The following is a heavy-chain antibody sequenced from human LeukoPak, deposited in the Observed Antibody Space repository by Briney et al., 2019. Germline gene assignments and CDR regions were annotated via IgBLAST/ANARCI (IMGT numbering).Heavy chain of an antibody. Sequence: PSETLSLTCAVYGGSFSGYYWSWIRQPPGKGLEWIGEINHSGSTNYNPSLKSRVTISVDTSKNQFSLKLSSVTAADTAVYYCARGTYYYGSGLTIFDYWGQGTLVTVSS. CDR2: INHSGST. V-gene: IGHV4-34*01. CDR1: GGSFSGYY. D-gene: IGHD3-10*01. CDR3: ARGTYYYGSGLTIFDY. J-gene: IGHJ4*02.